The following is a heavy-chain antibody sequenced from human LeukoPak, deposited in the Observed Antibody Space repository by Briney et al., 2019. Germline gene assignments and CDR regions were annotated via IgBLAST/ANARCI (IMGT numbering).Heavy chain of an antibody. CDR3: ARGYCSSTSCSRPRMDV. CDR2: IYYSGST. J-gene: IGHJ6*03. D-gene: IGHD2-2*01. V-gene: IGHV4-59*01. CDR1: GGSISSYY. Sequence: SETLSLTCTVSGGSISSYYWSWIRQPPGKGLEWIGYIYYSGSTNYNPSLKSRVTISVDTSKNQFSLKLSSVTAADTAVYYCARGYCSSTSCSRPRMDVWGKGTTVTVSS.